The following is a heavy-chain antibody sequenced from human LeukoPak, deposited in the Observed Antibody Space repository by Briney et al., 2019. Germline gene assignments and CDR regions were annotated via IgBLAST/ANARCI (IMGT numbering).Heavy chain of an antibody. D-gene: IGHD3-10*01. V-gene: IGHV3-30*03. CDR2: ISFDGSSK. Sequence: GRSLRLSCAASGFTFSNYDTHWVRQAPGKGLEWVAIISFDGSSKYYADSVKGRFTISRDNSKNTLYLQMNSLRAEDTAVYYCARDKDAMVRGVPNFDYWGQGTLVTVSS. J-gene: IGHJ4*02. CDR1: GFTFSNYD. CDR3: ARDKDAMVRGVPNFDY.